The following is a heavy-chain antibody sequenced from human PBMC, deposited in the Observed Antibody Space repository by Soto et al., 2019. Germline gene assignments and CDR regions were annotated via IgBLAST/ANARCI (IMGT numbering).Heavy chain of an antibody. V-gene: IGHV3-23*01. CDR1: GFTFSSYA. J-gene: IGHJ6*02. CDR3: AKDRDGAAAGPTKFYGMDV. Sequence: EVQLLESGGGLVQPGGSLSLSCEASGFTFSSYAMSWVRKAPGKGLEWVSVISGSGDSTYYADSVRGRFTISRDNSKNTLYLQMNSLRAEDTAVYYCAKDRDGAAAGPTKFYGMDVWGQGTTVTVSS. CDR2: ISGSGDST. D-gene: IGHD6-13*01.